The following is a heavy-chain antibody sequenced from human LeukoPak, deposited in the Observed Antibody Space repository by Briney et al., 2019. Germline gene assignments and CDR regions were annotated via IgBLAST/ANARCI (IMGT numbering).Heavy chain of an antibody. J-gene: IGHJ4*02. CDR1: GFTFSSYS. CDR2: INHSGST. V-gene: IGHV4-34*01. D-gene: IGHD4-11*01. CDR3: ARRTYSNYVLDY. Sequence: GSLRLSCAASGFTFSSYSMNWVRQPPGKGLEWIGEINHSGSTNYNPSLKSRVTISVDTSKNQFSLKLSSVTAADTAVYYCARRTYSNYVLDYWGQGTLVTVSS.